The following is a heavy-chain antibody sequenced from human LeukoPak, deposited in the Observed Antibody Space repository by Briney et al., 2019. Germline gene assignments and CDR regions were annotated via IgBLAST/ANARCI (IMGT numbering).Heavy chain of an antibody. Sequence: PGRSLRLSCAASGFTFSSYGMHWVRQAPGKGLEWVAVIWYDGSNKYYADSVKGRFTISRDNSKNTLYLQMNSLRAEDTAVYYCAKDPSWYQPTFDYWAREPWSPSPQ. D-gene: IGHD2-2*01. V-gene: IGHV3-33*06. J-gene: IGHJ4*02. CDR2: IWYDGSNK. CDR1: GFTFSSYG. CDR3: AKDPSWYQPTFDY.